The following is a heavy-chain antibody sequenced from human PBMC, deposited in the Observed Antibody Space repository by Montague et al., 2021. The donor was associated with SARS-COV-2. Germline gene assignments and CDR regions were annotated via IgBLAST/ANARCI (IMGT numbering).Heavy chain of an antibody. D-gene: IGHD1-26*01. CDR2: TRYRSEWYF. V-gene: IGHV6-1*01. J-gene: IGHJ3*02. CDR1: GDSVSSNNAA. Sequence: CAISGDSVSSNNAAWNWIRQSPSRGLEWLGRTRYRSEWYFDYAISLRGRITINPDTSKNQFSLQLDSVTLDDTAVYYCARYSYSGTYFGLNDAFDIWGQGRPVTVSS. CDR3: ARYSYSGTYFGLNDAFDI.